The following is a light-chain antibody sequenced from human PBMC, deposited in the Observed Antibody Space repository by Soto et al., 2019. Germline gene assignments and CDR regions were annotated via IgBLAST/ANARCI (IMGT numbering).Light chain of an antibody. CDR2: DVS. Sequence: QSALTQPRSVSGSPGQSVTISCTGTSSDVGGYNYVSWYQQHPGKAPKLMIYDVSKRPSGVPDRFSGSKSGNTASLTISGLQGEDEADYYCCSYAGSYTEIFGTGTKVTVL. J-gene: IGLJ1*01. V-gene: IGLV2-11*01. CDR3: CSYAGSYTEI. CDR1: SSDVGGYNY.